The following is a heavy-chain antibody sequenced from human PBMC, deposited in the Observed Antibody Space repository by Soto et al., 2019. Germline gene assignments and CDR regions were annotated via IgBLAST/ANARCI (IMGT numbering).Heavy chain of an antibody. D-gene: IGHD3-22*01. Sequence: ASVKVSCKASGYTFTNYGISWVRQAPGQGLEWMGWSSTYNGNTIYAQKFQARVTMTTEKATKTAYMELKNLRSDDTALYYCVTDRTYYDSSGDPEFWGQGTLVTVSS. CDR1: GYTFTNYG. V-gene: IGHV1-18*01. CDR2: SSTYNGNT. CDR3: VTDRTYYDSSGDPEF. J-gene: IGHJ4*02.